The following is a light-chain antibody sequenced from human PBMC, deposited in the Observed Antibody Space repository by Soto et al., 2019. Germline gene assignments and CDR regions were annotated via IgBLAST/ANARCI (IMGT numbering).Light chain of an antibody. V-gene: IGKV1-6*01. CDR1: QGIRNE. Sequence: AVQMTQSPSSLSASVGDRVTITCRASQGIRNELGWYQQKPGKAPNLLIYAAYSLQSGVPSRFSGSGSGTDLTLTISSLPTEDFGTYYCLQDYNYPRMFGQGTKVEIK. CDR2: AAY. CDR3: LQDYNYPRM. J-gene: IGKJ1*01.